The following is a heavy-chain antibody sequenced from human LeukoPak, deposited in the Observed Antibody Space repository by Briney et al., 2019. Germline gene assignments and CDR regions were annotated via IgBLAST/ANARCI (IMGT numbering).Heavy chain of an antibody. V-gene: IGHV4-39*02. J-gene: IGHJ4*02. CDR3: ARGADHYKLGSF. CDR1: GGSFHNSYC. Sequence: PSETLSLSCTVSGGSFHNSYCWTWVRQPPGRRLEWIATIYSSEFTYYNPSLRSRVTISGDTSKNLFSLKLTSVTAADTAVYYCARGADHYKLGSFWGQVTLVSAAS. D-gene: IGHD2-15*01. CDR2: IYSSEFT.